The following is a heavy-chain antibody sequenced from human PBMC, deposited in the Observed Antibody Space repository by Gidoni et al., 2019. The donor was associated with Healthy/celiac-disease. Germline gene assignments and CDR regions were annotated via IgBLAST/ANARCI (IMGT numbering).Heavy chain of an antibody. CDR1: GYSCTSYL. V-gene: IGHV5-51*01. D-gene: IGHD2-8*01. CDR3: ARHGGDGDWFDP. J-gene: IGHJ5*02. CDR2: IYPGDSDT. Sequence: DVALVQSAAPVKNPGESLKLSCKSPGYSCTSYLLGWVLQMPGKGLEWMGIIYPGDSDTRDSPSFQGQVTISSAKSISTAYLQWSSLKAADTAMYYCARHGGDGDWFDPWGQGTLVTVSS.